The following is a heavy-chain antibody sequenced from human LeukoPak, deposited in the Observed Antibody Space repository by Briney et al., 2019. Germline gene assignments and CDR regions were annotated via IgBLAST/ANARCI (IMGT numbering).Heavy chain of an antibody. V-gene: IGHV3-7*03. CDR1: GFIFSNYA. J-gene: IGHJ4*02. CDR2: IKQDGSEK. Sequence: GGSLRLSCAASGFIFSNYAMSWVRQAPGKGLEWVANIKQDGSEKYYVDSVKGRFTISRDNAKDSVYLQMNSLRAEDTAVYYCARAGPTATAGYWGQGTLVTVTS. D-gene: IGHD4-17*01. CDR3: ARAGPTATAGY.